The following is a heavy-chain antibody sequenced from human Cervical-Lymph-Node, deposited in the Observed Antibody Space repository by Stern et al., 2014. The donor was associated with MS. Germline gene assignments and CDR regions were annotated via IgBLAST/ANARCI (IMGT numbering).Heavy chain of an antibody. CDR3: TREHHGGNFAS. Sequence: QVQLVQSGAEVKKPGSSVKASCKVSGASFSTNAISWVRQAPGQGLEWMGAIVSIFDKANYAQRFRGRVTITADESTSTAYLDLSSLRSGDTAVYFCTREHHGGNFASWGQGTLVTGSS. J-gene: IGHJ4*02. CDR1: GASFSTNA. CDR2: IVSIFDKA. D-gene: IGHD4-23*01. V-gene: IGHV1-69*01.